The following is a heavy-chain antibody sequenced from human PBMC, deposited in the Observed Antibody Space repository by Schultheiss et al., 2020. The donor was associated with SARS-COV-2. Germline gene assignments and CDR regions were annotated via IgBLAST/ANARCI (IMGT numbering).Heavy chain of an antibody. D-gene: IGHD5-24*01. J-gene: IGHJ4*02. CDR3: ARTQEMATSIDY. CDR2: IRHMGYT. CDR1: GGSISRGSYY. Sequence: SQTLSLTCTVSGGSISRGSYYWTWIRQPPGKGLEWIGEIRHMGYTNYNPSLKSRVTISVDASKKEFSLRLSSVTAADTAVYYCARTQEMATSIDYWGQGTLVTVSS. V-gene: IGHV4-39*07.